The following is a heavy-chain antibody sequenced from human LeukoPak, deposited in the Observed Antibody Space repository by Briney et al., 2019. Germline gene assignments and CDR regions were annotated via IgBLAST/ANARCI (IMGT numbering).Heavy chain of an antibody. CDR2: ISSSGSTI. V-gene: IGHV3-48*03. Sequence: GRSLRLSCAASGFTFSSYEMNWVRQAPGKGLEWVSYISSSGSTIYYADSVKGRFTISRDNAKNSLYLQMNSLRAEDTAVYYCARDLGGEGFDYWGQGTLVTVSS. J-gene: IGHJ4*02. CDR1: GFTFSSYE. CDR3: ARDLGGEGFDY. D-gene: IGHD2-15*01.